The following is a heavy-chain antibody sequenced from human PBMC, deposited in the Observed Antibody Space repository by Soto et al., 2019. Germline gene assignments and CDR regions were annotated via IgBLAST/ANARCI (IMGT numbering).Heavy chain of an antibody. CDR1: GYTLTEIS. J-gene: IGHJ4*02. CDR3: ATGSRTEDWKDARRRMGAFDY. D-gene: IGHD1-1*01. V-gene: IGHV1-24*01. Sequence: DSLMVSCKFSGYTLTEISMHWVRHAPGKGLEWMGGFDPEDGETIYAQKFQGRVTMTEDTSTDTAYMELSSLRSEDTAVYYCATGSRTEDWKDARRRMGAFDYWGQGTLVTVSS. CDR2: FDPEDGET.